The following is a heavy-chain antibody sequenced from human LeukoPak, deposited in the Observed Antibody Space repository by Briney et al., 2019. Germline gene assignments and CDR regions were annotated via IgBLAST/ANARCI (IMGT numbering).Heavy chain of an antibody. CDR3: ANKSPGIAVAGTFDY. CDR1: GFTFSSYS. D-gene: IGHD6-19*01. J-gene: IGHJ4*02. V-gene: IGHV3-48*01. CDR2: ISSSSSTI. Sequence: PGGSLRLSCAASGFTFSSYSMNWVREAPGKGLEWVSYISSSSSTIYYADSVKGRFTISRDNSKNTLYLQMNSLRAEDTAVYYCANKSPGIAVAGTFDYWGQGTLVTVSA.